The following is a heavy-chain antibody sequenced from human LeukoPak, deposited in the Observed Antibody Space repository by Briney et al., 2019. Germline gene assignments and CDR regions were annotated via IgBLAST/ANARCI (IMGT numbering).Heavy chain of an antibody. CDR1: GVTVSSNY. D-gene: IGHD1-1*01. CDR2: MDSGGNT. Sequence: GGSLRLSCAASGVTVSSNYMSWVRQAPGKGLECVSVMDSGGNTYYADSVKGRFTISRDHSRNTLFLQMNTLRGEDTAVYYCTRWNGGDWYFDLWGRGTLVTVSS. CDR3: TRWNGGDWYFDL. J-gene: IGHJ2*01. V-gene: IGHV3-53*01.